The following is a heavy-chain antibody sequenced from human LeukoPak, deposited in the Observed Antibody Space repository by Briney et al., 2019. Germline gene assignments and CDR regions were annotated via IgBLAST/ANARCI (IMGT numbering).Heavy chain of an antibody. CDR1: GFTFSSYE. D-gene: IGHD3-10*02. Sequence: GGSLRLSCAASGFTFSSYEMNWVRQAPGKGLEWVSYISSSGSTIYYADSVKGRFTISRDNAKNSLYLQMNSLRAEDTAVYYCAELGITVIGGVWGKGTTVTVSS. J-gene: IGHJ6*04. CDR3: AELGITVIGGV. CDR2: ISSSGSTI. V-gene: IGHV3-48*03.